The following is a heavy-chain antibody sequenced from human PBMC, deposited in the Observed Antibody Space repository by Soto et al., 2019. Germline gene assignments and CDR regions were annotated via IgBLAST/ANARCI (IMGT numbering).Heavy chain of an antibody. CDR2: IYYSGST. CDR3: ARDGRLQLSDDYYYYGMDV. D-gene: IGHD5-12*01. V-gene: IGHV4-31*03. CDR1: GCSISIGGYY. J-gene: IGHJ6*02. Sequence: SETLSLTCTVSGCSISIGGYYWSWILQHPGKGLEWIGYIYYSGSTYYNPSLKSRVTISVDTSKNQFSLKLSSVTAADTAVYYCARDGRLQLSDDYYYYGMDVWGQGTTVTVSS.